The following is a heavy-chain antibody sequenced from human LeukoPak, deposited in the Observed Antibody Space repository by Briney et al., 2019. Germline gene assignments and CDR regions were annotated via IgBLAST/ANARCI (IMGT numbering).Heavy chain of an antibody. Sequence: PGGSLRLSCAASGFTFSNAWMSWVRQAPGKGLEWVGRIKSKTDGGGTDYVASGKGRFTISRDDSKNTLYLQMNSLKIKDTAWYYWTPVQSFGELPNDWGQGTLVNVSS. CDR1: GFTFSNAW. D-gene: IGHD3-10*01. CDR2: IKSKTDGGGT. V-gene: IGHV3-15*01. J-gene: IGHJ4*02. CDR3: TPVQSFGELPND.